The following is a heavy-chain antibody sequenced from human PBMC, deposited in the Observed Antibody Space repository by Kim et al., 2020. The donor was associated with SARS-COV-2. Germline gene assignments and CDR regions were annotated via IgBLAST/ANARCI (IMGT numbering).Heavy chain of an antibody. V-gene: IGHV3-21*01. CDR2: ISSSSSYI. J-gene: IGHJ4*02. Sequence: GGSLRLSCAASGFTFSSYSMNWVRQAPGKGLEWVSSISSSSSYIYYADSVNGRFTISRDNAKNSLYLQMNSLRAEDTAVYYCARDVSVEYGSGSYYNSPAFDYWGQGTLVTVSS. CDR3: ARDVSVEYGSGSYYNSPAFDY. CDR1: GFTFSSYS. D-gene: IGHD3-10*01.